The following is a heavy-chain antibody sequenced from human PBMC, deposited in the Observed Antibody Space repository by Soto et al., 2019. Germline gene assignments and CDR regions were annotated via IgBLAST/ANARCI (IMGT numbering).Heavy chain of an antibody. CDR2: MNPNSGNT. CDR3: ERAPGGCSGGNCPMGY. D-gene: IGHD2-15*01. Sequence: EASVKVSCKASGYTFTSYDINWVRQATGQGLEWMGWMNPNSGNTGYAQKFQGRVTMTRNNSISTAYMELSSLRSEDTAVYYCERAPGGCSGGNCPMGYWGQGTPVTVSS. V-gene: IGHV1-8*01. J-gene: IGHJ4*02. CDR1: GYTFTSYD.